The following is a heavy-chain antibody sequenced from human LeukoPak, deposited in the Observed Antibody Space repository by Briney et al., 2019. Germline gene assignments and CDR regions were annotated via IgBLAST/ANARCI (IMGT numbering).Heavy chain of an antibody. V-gene: IGHV3-30*18. CDR1: GFHFSSYG. Sequence: GGALSPSLAAAGFHFSSYGMHWGRPAPGKGGGGGGVISYDGSNKYYADSVKGRFTISRDNSKNTLYLQMNSLRAEDTAVYYCAKDSAIFGVVYGGTFDYWGQGTLVTVSS. CDR2: ISYDGSNK. D-gene: IGHD3-3*01. J-gene: IGHJ4*02. CDR3: AKDSAIFGVVYGGTFDY.